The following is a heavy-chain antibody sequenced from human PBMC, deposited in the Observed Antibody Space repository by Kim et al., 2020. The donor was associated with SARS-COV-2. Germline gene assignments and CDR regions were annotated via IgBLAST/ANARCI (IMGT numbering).Heavy chain of an antibody. J-gene: IGHJ6*02. CDR1: GFTFDDYA. V-gene: IGHV3-9*01. D-gene: IGHD3-9*01. Sequence: GGSLRLSCAASGFTFDDYAMHWVRQAPGKGLEWVSGISWNSGSIGYADSVKGRFTISRDNAKNSLYLQMNSLRAEDTAFYYCAKDNGDILTGSNYYGMDVWGQGTTVTVSS. CDR3: AKDNGDILTGSNYYGMDV. CDR2: ISWNSGSI.